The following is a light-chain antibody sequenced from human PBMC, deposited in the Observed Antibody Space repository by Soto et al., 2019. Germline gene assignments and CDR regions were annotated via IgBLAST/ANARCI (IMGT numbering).Light chain of an antibody. CDR3: SSYTTSVTYV. J-gene: IGLJ1*01. CDR2: DVS. V-gene: IGLV2-14*01. Sequence: QSALTQPASVSGSPGQSITISCTGTSSDVGAYNSVSWYQQHPGKAPKLIIYDVSTRPSGISDRFSGSKSGNTASLTISGLQAEDESDYYCSSYTTSVTYVFGTGTKVTVL. CDR1: SSDVGAYNS.